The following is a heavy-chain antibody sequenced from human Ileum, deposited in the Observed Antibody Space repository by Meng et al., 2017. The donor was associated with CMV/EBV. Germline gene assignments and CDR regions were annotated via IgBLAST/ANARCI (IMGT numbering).Heavy chain of an antibody. CDR2: VYSSGRT. CDR3: ARGSSSWAFDY. Sequence: QLQEPGPGLVKPSETLSLTCTVSGGFISGYYWSWIRQPATKGLEWIGRVYSSGRTDYNPSLQSRVTMSVDTSKNQFSLKLSSVTAADTAVYYCARGSSSWAFDYWGQGTLVTVSS. V-gene: IGHV4-4*07. D-gene: IGHD2-2*01. J-gene: IGHJ4*02. CDR1: GGFISGYY.